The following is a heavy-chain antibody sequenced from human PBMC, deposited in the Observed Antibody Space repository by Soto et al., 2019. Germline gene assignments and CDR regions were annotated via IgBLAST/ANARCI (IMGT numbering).Heavy chain of an antibody. CDR2: ISSRGSTL. Sequence: PGGSLRLSCAASGFTFSSYEMNWVRQAPGKGLEWVSYISSRGSTLYYADSVKGRFTISRDNAKNSLYLQMNSLRAEDTAVYYCASGGIAARFRSVQSYYGMDVWGQGTTVTVSS. D-gene: IGHD6-6*01. V-gene: IGHV3-48*03. J-gene: IGHJ6*02. CDR1: GFTFSSYE. CDR3: ASGGIAARFRSVQSYYGMDV.